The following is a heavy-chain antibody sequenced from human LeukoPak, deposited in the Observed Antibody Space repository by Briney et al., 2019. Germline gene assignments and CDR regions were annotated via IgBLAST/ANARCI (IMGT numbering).Heavy chain of an antibody. CDR1: GFTFSSYG. Sequence: GGSLRLSCAASGFTFSSYGIHWVRQAPGKGLEWVAVISYDGSNKYYADSVKGRFTISRDNSKNTLYLQMNSLRAEDTAVYYCARVYSSSSPPLWGQGTLVTVSS. CDR3: ARVYSSSSPPL. V-gene: IGHV3-30*03. CDR2: ISYDGSNK. J-gene: IGHJ4*02. D-gene: IGHD6-6*01.